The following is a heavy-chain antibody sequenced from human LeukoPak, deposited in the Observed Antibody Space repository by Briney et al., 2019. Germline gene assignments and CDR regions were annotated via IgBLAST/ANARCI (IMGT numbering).Heavy chain of an antibody. CDR2: ISSSGSTI. D-gene: IGHD3-22*01. V-gene: IGHV3-48*03. CDR1: GFTFSSYE. CDR3: ARVGYYYDSSGYS. Sequence: GGSLRLSCAASGFTFSSYEMNWVRQAPGKGLECVSYISSSGSTIYYADSVKGRFTISRDNAKNSLYLQMNSLRAEDTAVYYCARVGYYYDSSGYSWGQGTLVTVSS. J-gene: IGHJ5*02.